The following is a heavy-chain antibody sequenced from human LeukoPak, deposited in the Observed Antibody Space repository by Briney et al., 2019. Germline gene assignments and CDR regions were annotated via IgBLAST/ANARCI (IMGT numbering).Heavy chain of an antibody. CDR3: ARSPRTYYYDSSGYYPPLLFDY. CDR2: IYYSGST. J-gene: IGHJ4*02. D-gene: IGHD3-22*01. V-gene: IGHV4-39*01. CDR1: GGSISSSSYY. Sequence: SETLSLTCTVSGGSISSSSYYWGWIRQPPGKGLEWIGSIYYSGSTYYNPSLKSRVTISADTSKNQFSLKLSSVTAADTAVYYCARSPRTYYYDSSGYYPPLLFDYWGQGTLVTVSS.